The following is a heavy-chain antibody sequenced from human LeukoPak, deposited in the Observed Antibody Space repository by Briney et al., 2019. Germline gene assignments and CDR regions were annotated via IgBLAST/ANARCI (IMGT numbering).Heavy chain of an antibody. J-gene: IGHJ6*02. CDR3: AKNRASTSYYGMDV. D-gene: IGHD2-2*01. Sequence: SGGSLRLSCTASGFTFDDYAMHWVRQVPGKGLEWVSGISWNSGRIDYADSVKGRFTISRDNARNSLYLQMNSLRAEDTALYYCAKNRASTSYYGMDVWGQGTTVTVSS. V-gene: IGHV3-9*01. CDR2: ISWNSGRI. CDR1: GFTFDDYA.